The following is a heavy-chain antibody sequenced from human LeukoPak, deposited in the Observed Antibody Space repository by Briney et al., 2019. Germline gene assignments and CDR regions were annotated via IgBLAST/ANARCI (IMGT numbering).Heavy chain of an antibody. CDR3: ARGIPSYRYYGGNSRRTPSLAFQH. CDR1: GGSFSGYY. D-gene: IGHD4-23*01. Sequence: SETLSLTCAVYGGSFSGYYWSWIRQPLGKGLEWIGEINHSGSTNYNPSLKSRVTISVDTSKNQFSLKLSSVTAADTAVYYCARGIPSYRYYGGNSRRTPSLAFQHWGQGTLVTVSS. J-gene: IGHJ1*01. CDR2: INHSGST. V-gene: IGHV4-34*01.